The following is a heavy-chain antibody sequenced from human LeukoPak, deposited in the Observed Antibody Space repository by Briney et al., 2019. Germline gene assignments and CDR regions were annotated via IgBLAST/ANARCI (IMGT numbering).Heavy chain of an antibody. CDR2: INPNSGDP. D-gene: IGHD2-8*01. J-gene: IGHJ6*03. CDR3: ARSARHCNNGVCFTDYYIDL. CDR1: GYTFTDSY. Sequence: RASVKVSCKTSGYTFTDSYIHWVRQAPGQGLEWMGRINPNSGDPNYPQKFQGRVTMTRDTSISTAYMEMSSLTSDDTAVYYCARSARHCNNGVCFTDYYIDLWGKGTTVIVSS. V-gene: IGHV1-2*06.